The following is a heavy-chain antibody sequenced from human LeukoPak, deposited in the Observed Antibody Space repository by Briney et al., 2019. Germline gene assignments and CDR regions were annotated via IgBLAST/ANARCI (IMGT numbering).Heavy chain of an antibody. CDR1: GFTFSSYA. CDR2: ISGSGGST. Sequence: GGSLRLSCAASGFTFSSYAMSWVRQAPGKGLEWVSAISGSGGSTYYADSVKGRFTISRDNSKNTLYLQMNSLRADDTAVYYCARGRSGVPIDYWGQGTLVTVSS. CDR3: ARGRSGVPIDY. V-gene: IGHV3-23*01. J-gene: IGHJ4*02. D-gene: IGHD3-3*01.